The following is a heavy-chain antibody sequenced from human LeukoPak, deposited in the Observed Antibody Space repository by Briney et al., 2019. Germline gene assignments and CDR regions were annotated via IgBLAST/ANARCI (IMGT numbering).Heavy chain of an antibody. D-gene: IGHD3-9*01. CDR3: ARLSLLRYFDWYNWFDP. J-gene: IGHJ5*02. CDR2: FIYKGNT. CDR1: GGSISGHY. Sequence: PSETLSLTCTVSGGSISGHYWGWIRQPPGKGLRGFGIFIYKGNTNYNPSLKSRVTILLDTSKSQFSLKLSSVTAADTAVYYCARLSLLRYFDWYNWFDPWGQGTLVTVSS. V-gene: IGHV4-59*11.